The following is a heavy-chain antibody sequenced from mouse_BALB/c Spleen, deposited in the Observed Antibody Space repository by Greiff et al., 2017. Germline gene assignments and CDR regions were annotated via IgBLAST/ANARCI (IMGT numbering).Heavy chain of an antibody. CDR3: ARWELDYYAMDY. V-gene: IGHV1-80*01. D-gene: IGHD4-1*01. CDR2: IYPGDGDT. Sequence: QVQLQQSGAELVRPGSSVKISCKASGYAFSSYWMNWVKQRPGQGLEWIGQIYPGDGDTNYNGKFKGKATLTADKSSSTAYMQLSSLTSEDSAVYFCARWELDYYAMDYWGQGTSVTVSS. J-gene: IGHJ4*01. CDR1: GYAFSSYW.